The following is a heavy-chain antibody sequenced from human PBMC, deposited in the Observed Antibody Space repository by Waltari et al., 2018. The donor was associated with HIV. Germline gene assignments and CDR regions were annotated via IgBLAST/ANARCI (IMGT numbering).Heavy chain of an antibody. CDR2: SIPIFHSA. Sequence: QVQLVQSGAAVKKPGSSVKVSCKASGGNFNSYAIHWGRQAPGQRLEWMGGSIPIFHSATYAQKFQGRVTITADASTSTTYMDLSSLRFEDTAMYYCATPRDGDTYYDFDLWGRGTLVTVSS. V-gene: IGHV1-69*01. CDR3: ATPRDGDTYYDFDL. J-gene: IGHJ2*01. CDR1: GGNFNSYA. D-gene: IGHD3-3*01.